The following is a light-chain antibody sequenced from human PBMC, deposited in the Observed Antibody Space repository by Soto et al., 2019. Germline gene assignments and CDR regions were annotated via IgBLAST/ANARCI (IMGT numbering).Light chain of an antibody. CDR2: DAS. CDR1: QDVSNY. Sequence: DIQMTQSPSSLSASVGDRVTITCQPSQDVSNYLNWYQQTRGEAPKIXIYDASALPRGVPSRFSGSGAGTKFTRTIASLQPDDVETDDCQQYETFSGTFGPGTKVDIK. J-gene: IGKJ1*01. CDR3: QQYETFSGT. V-gene: IGKV1-16*01.